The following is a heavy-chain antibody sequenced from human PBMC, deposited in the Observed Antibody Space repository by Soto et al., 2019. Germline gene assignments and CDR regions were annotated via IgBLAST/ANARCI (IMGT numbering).Heavy chain of an antibody. CDR3: AKVWGVVITTYYFDY. CDR1: GFTFSSYA. V-gene: IGHV3-23*01. J-gene: IGHJ4*02. Sequence: GWSLRLSCAASGFTFSSYAMSWVRQAPGKGLEWVSAISGSGGSTYYADSVKGRFTISRDNSKNTLYLQMNSLRAEDTAVYYCAKVWGVVITTYYFDYWGQGTLVTVSS. D-gene: IGHD3-22*01. CDR2: ISGSGGST.